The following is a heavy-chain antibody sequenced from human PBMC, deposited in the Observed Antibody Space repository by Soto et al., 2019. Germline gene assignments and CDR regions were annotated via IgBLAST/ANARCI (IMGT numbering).Heavy chain of an antibody. J-gene: IGHJ5*02. CDR3: TRDHGGSNDSRFGN. Sequence: EVEVVEYGGGPVQPGGSLRLSCSFTFSMYSMNWVCQAPGKGLEWVASISSSGSYIKYTDSVKGRFNIYRDNAKNSVCMQMKSQRVDDAAVYFFTRDHGGSNDSRFGNWGQGTLVTVSS. CDR1: FTFSMYS. V-gene: IGHV3-21*01. D-gene: IGHD1-26*01. CDR2: ISSSGSYI.